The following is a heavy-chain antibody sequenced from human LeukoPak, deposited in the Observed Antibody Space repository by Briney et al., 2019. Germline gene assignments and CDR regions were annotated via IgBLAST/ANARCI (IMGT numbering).Heavy chain of an antibody. D-gene: IGHD3-3*01. J-gene: IGHJ4*02. CDR1: GFTFSSYA. CDR3: AKRGYDFWSGYDTFDY. Sequence: GGSLRLSCAASGFTFSSYAMSWVRQAPGKGLEWVSAISGSGGSTYYADSVKGRFTISRDNSKNTLNLQMNSLRAEDTAVYYCAKRGYDFWSGYDTFDYWGQGTLVTVSS. V-gene: IGHV3-23*01. CDR2: ISGSGGST.